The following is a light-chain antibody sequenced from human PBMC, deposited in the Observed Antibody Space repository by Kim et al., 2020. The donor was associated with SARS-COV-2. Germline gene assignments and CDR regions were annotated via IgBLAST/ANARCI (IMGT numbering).Light chain of an antibody. CDR2: NNN. J-gene: IGLJ3*02. CDR1: SSNIGAGYD. Sequence: QWVTISCTGSSSNIGAGYDVHWYQQLPQTAPKLLIHNNNKRPSGVPDRFSGFKSGTSASLAIAGLHAEDEADYYCQSYDSSLSGWVFGGGTQLTVL. CDR3: QSYDSSLSGWV. V-gene: IGLV1-40*01.